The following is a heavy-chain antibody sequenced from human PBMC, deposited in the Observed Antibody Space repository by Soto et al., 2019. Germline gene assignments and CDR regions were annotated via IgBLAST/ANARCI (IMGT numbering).Heavy chain of an antibody. V-gene: IGHV5-51*01. CDR3: ARQKDDGGNELGYYYYYYGMDV. D-gene: IGHD1-1*01. J-gene: IGHJ6*02. CDR1: GYSFTSYR. Sequence: PGESLKISCKGSGYSFTSYRIGWVRQMPGKGLEWMGIIYPGDSDTRYSPSFQGQVTISADKSISTAYLQWSSLKASDTAMYYCARQKDDGGNELGYYYYYYGMDVWGQGTTVTVSS. CDR2: IYPGDSDT.